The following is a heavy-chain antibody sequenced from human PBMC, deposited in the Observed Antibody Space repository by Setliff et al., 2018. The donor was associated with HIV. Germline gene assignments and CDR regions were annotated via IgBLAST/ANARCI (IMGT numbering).Heavy chain of an antibody. CDR2: ISGSGGST. D-gene: IGHD1-1*01. Sequence: PGGSLRLSCAASGFTFNTYAMSWVRQAPGKGLEWVSVISGSGGSTFYADSVKGRFTISRDNSKNTLYLQMNRLRVEDTAVYYCARTSTTTGTTLNWFDPWGQGTLVTVSS. J-gene: IGHJ5*02. V-gene: IGHV3-23*01. CDR1: GFTFNTYA. CDR3: ARTSTTTGTTLNWFDP.